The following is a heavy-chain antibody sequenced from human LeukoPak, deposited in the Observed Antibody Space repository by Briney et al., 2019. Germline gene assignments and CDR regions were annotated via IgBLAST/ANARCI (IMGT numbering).Heavy chain of an antibody. CDR3: ARGWLAETTVVTPYNY. Sequence: PGGSLRLSCAASGFTFSSYSMNWVRQAPGKGLEWVSYISSSSSTIYYADSVKGRFTISRDNAKNSLYLQMNSLRDEDTAEYYCARGWLAETTVVTPYNYWGQGTLVTVSS. CDR1: GFTFSSYS. V-gene: IGHV3-48*02. CDR2: ISSSSSTI. J-gene: IGHJ4*02. D-gene: IGHD4-23*01.